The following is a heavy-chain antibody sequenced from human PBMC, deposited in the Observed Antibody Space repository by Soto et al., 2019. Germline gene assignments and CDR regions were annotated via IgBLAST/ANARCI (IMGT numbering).Heavy chain of an antibody. J-gene: IGHJ4*02. D-gene: IGHD2-15*01. Sequence: PWGSLRLSCVASKFTFSSYWISWVRQAPGEGLEWVANINQDGTEKYYVDSVKGRFIISRDNAENSLYLQMNSLRPEDTAVYYCVRRMASPDQWGQGTLVTVSS. CDR3: VRRMASPDQ. CDR1: KFTFSSYW. CDR2: INQDGTEK. V-gene: IGHV3-7*03.